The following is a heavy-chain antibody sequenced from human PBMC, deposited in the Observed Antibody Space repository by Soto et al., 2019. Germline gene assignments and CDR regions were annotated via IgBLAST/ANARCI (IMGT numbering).Heavy chain of an antibody. D-gene: IGHD3-3*01. CDR2: IWYDGSNK. V-gene: IGHV3-33*01. J-gene: IGHJ5*02. CDR1: GFTFSSYG. Sequence: PGGSLRLSCAASGFTFSSYGMHWVRQAPGKGLEWVAVIWYDGSNKYYADSVKGRFTISRDNSKNTLYLQMNSLRAEDTAVYYCAGEHVRFLEPSGWFDPWGQGTLVTVSS. CDR3: AGEHVRFLEPSGWFDP.